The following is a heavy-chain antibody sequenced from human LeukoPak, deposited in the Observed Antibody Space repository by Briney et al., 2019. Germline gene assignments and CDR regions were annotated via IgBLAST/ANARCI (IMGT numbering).Heavy chain of an antibody. CDR3: ARQTKYSSSRGFDY. Sequence: PSETLSLTCTVSGGSISRYYWSWIRQPAGKGLEWTGRIYTSGSTNYNPSLKSRVAMSVDTSKNQFSLKLSSVTAADRAVYYCARQTKYSSSRGFDYWGQGTLVTVSS. V-gene: IGHV4-4*07. CDR2: IYTSGST. CDR1: GGSISRYY. J-gene: IGHJ4*02. D-gene: IGHD6-13*01.